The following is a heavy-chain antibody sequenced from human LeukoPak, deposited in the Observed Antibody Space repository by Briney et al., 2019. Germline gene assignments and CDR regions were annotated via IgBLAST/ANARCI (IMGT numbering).Heavy chain of an antibody. CDR1: GFTFSSYA. V-gene: IGHV3-23*01. J-gene: IGHJ4*02. CDR3: AKDRGSYSSSSFDY. CDR2: ISGSGGST. Sequence: GGSLRLSCAASGFTFSSYAMSWVRQAPGKGLEWVSAISGSGGSTYYADSVKGRFTISRDNSKNTLYLQMNSLRAEDMALYYCAKDRGSYSSSSFDYWGQGTLVTVSS. D-gene: IGHD6-13*01.